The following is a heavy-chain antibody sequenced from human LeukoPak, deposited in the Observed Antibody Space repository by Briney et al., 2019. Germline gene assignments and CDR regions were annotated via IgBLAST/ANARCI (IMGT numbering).Heavy chain of an antibody. CDR2: ISYDGGNK. V-gene: IGHV3-30*18. J-gene: IGHJ4*02. CDR1: GFTFNSYG. Sequence: PGRSLRLSCAASGFTFNSYGMHWVRQTPGKGLEWVAAISYDGGNKYYADSVKGRFTISRDNSKNTLYLQMNSLRAEDTAVYYCAKPPPMGTVTVGYDYWGQGTLVTVSS. D-gene: IGHD4-11*01. CDR3: AKPPPMGTVTVGYDY.